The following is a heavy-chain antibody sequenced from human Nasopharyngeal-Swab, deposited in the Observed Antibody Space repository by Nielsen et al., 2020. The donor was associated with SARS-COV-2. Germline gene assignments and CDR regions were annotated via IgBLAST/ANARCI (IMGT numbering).Heavy chain of an antibody. D-gene: IGHD5-12*01. CDR3: AKDRDSGDDSGEYYHYYGMDV. V-gene: IGHV3-23*01. J-gene: IGHJ6*02. Sequence: GESLKISCSASGFIFKNYAMNWVRQAPGRGLEWVSAISGADDSTKYADSVKGRFTISRDNSKNTLDLQMNSLRAEDTAMYYCAKDRDSGDDSGEYYHYYGMDVWGQGTSATVS. CDR1: GFIFKNYA. CDR2: ISGADDST.